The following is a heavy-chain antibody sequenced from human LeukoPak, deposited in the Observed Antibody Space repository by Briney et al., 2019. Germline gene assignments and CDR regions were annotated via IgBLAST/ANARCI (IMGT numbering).Heavy chain of an antibody. Sequence: GGSLRLSCAASGFTFSTYWMAWTRQAPGKGLEWVANIKEDGSEKYYVDSVKGRFTISRDNAKNSVFLQMNSLRVEDTAVYYCAGRTFDIWGQGTMVTVSS. CDR2: IKEDGSEK. J-gene: IGHJ3*02. CDR1: GFTFSTYW. V-gene: IGHV3-7*01. CDR3: AGRTFDI. D-gene: IGHD1-26*01.